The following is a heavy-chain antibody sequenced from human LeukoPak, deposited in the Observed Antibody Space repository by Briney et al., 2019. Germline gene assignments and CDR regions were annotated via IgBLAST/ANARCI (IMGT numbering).Heavy chain of an antibody. CDR2: IIPIFGTA. J-gene: IGHJ4*02. CDR3: ARWMVRGYYFDY. Sequence: GASVKVSCKASGGTFSSYAISWVRQAPGQGLEWMGGIIPIFGTANYAQKFQGRVTITADESTSTAYMELSSLRSEDTAVYYCARWMVRGYYFDYWGQGTLVTVSS. V-gene: IGHV1-69*13. CDR1: GGTFSSYA. D-gene: IGHD3-10*01.